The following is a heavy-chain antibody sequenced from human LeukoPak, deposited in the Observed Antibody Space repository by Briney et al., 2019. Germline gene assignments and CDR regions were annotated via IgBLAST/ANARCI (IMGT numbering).Heavy chain of an antibody. Sequence: KTSETLSLTCTVSSGSIRSYYWGWVRQPPGKGLEWIGRIYTTGTTQYNPSLKSRVTMSVDTSTNQFSLNLRSMTAADTAVYYCGRQGYTASYYFFDYWSQVTLVAVS. V-gene: IGHV4-4*07. CDR3: GRQGYTASYYFFDY. D-gene: IGHD1-26*01. J-gene: IGHJ4*02. CDR1: SGSIRSYY. CDR2: IYTTGTT.